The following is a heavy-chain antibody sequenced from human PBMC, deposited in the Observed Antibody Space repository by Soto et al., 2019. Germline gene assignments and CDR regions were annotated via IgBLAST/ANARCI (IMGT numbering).Heavy chain of an antibody. J-gene: IGHJ4*02. Sequence: GGSLRLSCAASGFTVSSNYMSWVRQAPGKGLEWVSVIYSGGSTYYADSVKGRFTISRDNSKNTLYLQMNSLRAEDTAVYYCASGYCSGGSCYDAFDYWGQGTLVTVSS. D-gene: IGHD2-15*01. CDR2: IYSGGST. CDR3: ASGYCSGGSCYDAFDY. V-gene: IGHV3-66*01. CDR1: GFTVSSNY.